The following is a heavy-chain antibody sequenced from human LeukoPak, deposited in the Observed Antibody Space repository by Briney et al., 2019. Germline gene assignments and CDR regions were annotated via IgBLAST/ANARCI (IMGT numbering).Heavy chain of an antibody. CDR2: IYYSGST. D-gene: IGHD2-21*02. CDR3: ARDGGDGYYGMDV. Sequence: SETLSLTCTVSGGSISSGDYSWSWIRQPPGKGLGWIGYIYYSGSTYYNPSLKSRVTISVDTSKNQFSLKLSSVTAADTAVYYCARDGGDGYYGMDVWGQGTTVTVSS. J-gene: IGHJ6*02. CDR1: GGSISSGDYS. V-gene: IGHV4-30-4*01.